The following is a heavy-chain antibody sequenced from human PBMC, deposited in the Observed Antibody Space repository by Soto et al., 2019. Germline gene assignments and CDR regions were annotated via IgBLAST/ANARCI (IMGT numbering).Heavy chain of an antibody. CDR1: GYTFTSYG. D-gene: IGHD4-4*01. CDR2: ISAYNGNT. CDR3: ARDRGVSNYASPDFDY. Sequence: QVQLVQSGAEVKKPGASVKVSCKASGYTFTSYGSSWVRQAPGQGLEWMGWISAYNGNTNYAQKLQARVTMTTDTSTRTAHMELRSMRSDDTAVYSCARDRGVSNYASPDFDYWGQGTLVTVSS. J-gene: IGHJ4*02. V-gene: IGHV1-18*01.